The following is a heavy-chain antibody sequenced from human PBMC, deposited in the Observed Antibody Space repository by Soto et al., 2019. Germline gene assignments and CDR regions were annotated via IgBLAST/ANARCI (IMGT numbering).Heavy chain of an antibody. CDR3: ARSYSSSWYWVFDY. CDR1: GGSISSSNYY. CDR2: TLYSGSP. V-gene: IGHV4-39*01. D-gene: IGHD6-13*01. J-gene: IGHJ4*02. Sequence: SETLSLTCTVSGGSISSSNYYWGWIRQPPGKGLEWIGSTLYSGSPYYNPSLKSRVTISVDTSKNQFSLKLSSVTAADTAVYYCARSYSSSWYWVFDYWGQGTLVTVSS.